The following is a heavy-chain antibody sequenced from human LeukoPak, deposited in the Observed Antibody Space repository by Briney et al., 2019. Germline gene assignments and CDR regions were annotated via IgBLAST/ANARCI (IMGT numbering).Heavy chain of an antibody. CDR3: ARDCSGGSCYLIRYGLDV. J-gene: IGHJ6*02. CDR1: GFTFTSYV. CDR2: ISYDGSNK. V-gene: IGHV3-30-3*01. D-gene: IGHD2-15*01. Sequence: GGSLRLSCAASGFTFTSYVMHWVRQAPGKGLEWVAVISYDGSNKYYADSVKGRFTISRDNSKNTLYLQINSLRAEDTAVYYCARDCSGGSCYLIRYGLDVWGQGTTVTVSS.